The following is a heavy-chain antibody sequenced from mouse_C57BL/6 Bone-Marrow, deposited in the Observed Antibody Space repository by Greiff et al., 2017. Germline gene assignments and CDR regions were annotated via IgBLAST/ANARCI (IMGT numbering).Heavy chain of an antibody. CDR2: INPNNGGT. Sequence: EVQLQQSGPELVKPGASVKISCKASGYTFTDYYMNWVKQSHGKSLEWIGDINPNNGGTSYNQKFKGKATLTVDKSSSTAYMELRSLTSEDSAVYYCARGYYGSSDYGGPGTTLTVSS. J-gene: IGHJ2*01. V-gene: IGHV1-26*01. CDR3: ARGYYGSSDY. CDR1: GYTFTDYY. D-gene: IGHD1-1*01.